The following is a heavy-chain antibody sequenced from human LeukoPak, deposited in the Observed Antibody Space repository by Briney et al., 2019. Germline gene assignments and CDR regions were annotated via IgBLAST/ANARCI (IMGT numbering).Heavy chain of an antibody. D-gene: IGHD4-17*01. J-gene: IGHJ2*01. Sequence: SETLSLTCTVSGGSISSSSYYWGWIRQPPGKGLEWIGSIYYSGSTYYNPSLKSRVTISVDTSKNQFSLKLSSVTAADTAVYYCARYGHDGDRRWYFDLWGRGTLVTVSS. CDR3: ARYGHDGDRRWYFDL. V-gene: IGHV4-39*01. CDR1: GGSISSSSYY. CDR2: IYYSGST.